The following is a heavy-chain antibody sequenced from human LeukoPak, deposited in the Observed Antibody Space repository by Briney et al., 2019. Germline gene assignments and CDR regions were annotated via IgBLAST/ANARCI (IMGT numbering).Heavy chain of an antibody. CDR3: ATGELSSGWYVLDY. Sequence: ASVKVSCKASGYTFADYFIQWVRQAPGKGLEWMGGFDPEDGETIYAQKFQGRVTMTEDTSTDTAYMELSSLRSEDTAVYYCATGELSSGWYVLDYWGQGTLVTISS. CDR1: GYTFADYF. D-gene: IGHD6-19*01. CDR2: FDPEDGET. J-gene: IGHJ4*02. V-gene: IGHV1-24*01.